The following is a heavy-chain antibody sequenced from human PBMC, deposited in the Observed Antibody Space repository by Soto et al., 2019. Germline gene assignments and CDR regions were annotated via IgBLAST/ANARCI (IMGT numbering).Heavy chain of an antibody. D-gene: IGHD2-2*01. CDR2: INHSGST. CDR3: ARGRRYCSSTSCRRGNGVDFDY. J-gene: IGHJ4*02. CDR1: GGSFSGYY. Sequence: ETLSLTCAVYGGSFSGYYWSWIRQPPGKGLEWIGEINHSGSTNYNPSLKSRVTISVDTSKNQFSLKLSSVTAADTAVYYCARGRRYCSSTSCRRGNGVDFDYWGQGTLVTVSS. V-gene: IGHV4-34*01.